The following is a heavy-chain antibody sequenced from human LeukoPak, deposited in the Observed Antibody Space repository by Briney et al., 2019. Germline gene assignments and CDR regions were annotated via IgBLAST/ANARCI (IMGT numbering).Heavy chain of an antibody. Sequence: GGSLRLSCAASGFTFSSYAMSWVRQAPGKGLEWVSAISGSGGSTYYADSMKGRFTISRDNSKNTLYLQMNSLRAEDTAVYYCAKVACSGGSCYYYYYGMDVWGQGPRSPSP. D-gene: IGHD2-15*01. CDR3: AKVACSGGSCYYYYYGMDV. CDR1: GFTFSSYA. CDR2: ISGSGGST. J-gene: IGHJ6*02. V-gene: IGHV3-23*01.